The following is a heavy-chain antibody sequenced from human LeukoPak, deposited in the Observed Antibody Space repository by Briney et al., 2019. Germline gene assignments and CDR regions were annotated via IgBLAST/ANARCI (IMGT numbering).Heavy chain of an antibody. CDR2: INHNGNVN. CDR1: GFIFSNYW. Sequence: GGSLRLSCAASGFIFSNYWMDWVRQVPGKGLEWVASINHNGNVNYYVDSVKGRFTISRDNAKNSLYLQMSNLRAEDTAVYFCARGGGLDVWGQGATVTVSS. V-gene: IGHV3-7*03. D-gene: IGHD3-16*01. CDR3: ARGGGLDV. J-gene: IGHJ6*02.